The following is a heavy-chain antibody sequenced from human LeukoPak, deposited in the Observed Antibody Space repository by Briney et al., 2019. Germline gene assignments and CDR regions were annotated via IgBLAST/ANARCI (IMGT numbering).Heavy chain of an antibody. Sequence: GGSLRLSCAASGFPFSDFAMTWVRQVPGGGLQWVSTITRSGQNTYYADSVKGRFTISRDNSKNTLYLQMNSLRAEDTAVYYCAKDHGSGSYHFDYWGQGTLVTVSS. J-gene: IGHJ4*02. D-gene: IGHD3-10*01. CDR1: GFPFSDFA. V-gene: IGHV3-23*01. CDR2: ITRSGQNT. CDR3: AKDHGSGSYHFDY.